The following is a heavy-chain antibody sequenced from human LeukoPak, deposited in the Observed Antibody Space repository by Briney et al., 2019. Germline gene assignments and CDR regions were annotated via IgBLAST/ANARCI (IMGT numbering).Heavy chain of an antibody. D-gene: IGHD3-22*01. Sequence: GGSLRLSCATSGFTFSSYAMSWVRQAPGKGVEWVSSISGRGSNTHYPDSVKGRFTISGDYSKNTLNLQMNSLRAEDTAEYYCAKSGRVFDTSGYYWFPNWGQGILVTVSS. V-gene: IGHV3-23*01. CDR2: ISGRGSNT. J-gene: IGHJ4*02. CDR1: GFTFSSYA. CDR3: AKSGRVFDTSGYYWFPN.